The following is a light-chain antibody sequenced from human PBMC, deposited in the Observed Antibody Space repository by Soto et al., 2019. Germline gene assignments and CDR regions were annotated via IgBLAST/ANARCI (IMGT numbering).Light chain of an antibody. CDR1: HSVSSSY. V-gene: IGKV3-20*01. J-gene: IGKJ5*01. CDR2: GAX. Sequence: EMVLTKSPGPLSLSPGERATLAXRASHSVSSSYVAWYPQKPXXPTRIXXXGAXSRATAIPDRFSGSGSGTDFTLTIIRMEPEDFEGYYCQHYGSSPPITFGQGTRLEIK. CDR3: QHYGSSPPIT.